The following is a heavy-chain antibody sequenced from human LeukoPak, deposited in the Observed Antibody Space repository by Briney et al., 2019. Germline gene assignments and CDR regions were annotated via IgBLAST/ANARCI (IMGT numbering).Heavy chain of an antibody. Sequence: ASVKVSCKASGYTFTGYYMHWVRQAPGQGLEWMGWINPNSGGTNYAQKFQGRVTITRDTSASTAYMELSSLRSEDTAVYYCARVYSRRPGPYDYWGQGTLVTVSS. V-gene: IGHV1-2*02. D-gene: IGHD3-22*01. CDR3: ARVYSRRPGPYDY. CDR1: GYTFTGYY. CDR2: INPNSGGT. J-gene: IGHJ4*02.